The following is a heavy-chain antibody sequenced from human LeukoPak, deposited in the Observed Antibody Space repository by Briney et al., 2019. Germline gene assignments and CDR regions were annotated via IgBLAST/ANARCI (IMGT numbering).Heavy chain of an antibody. V-gene: IGHV1-2*02. J-gene: IGHJ4*02. CDR2: INPNSGGT. CDR1: GYTFTGYY. CDR3: ARGDFSGYSYGWAFDY. D-gene: IGHD5-18*01. Sequence: VTVTFKSCGYTFTGYYMHWVRQPRGQGLGWMGWINPNSGGTNYAQKFQDRVTMTRDTSISTAYMELSRLRSDDTAVYYCARGDFSGYSYGWAFDYWGQGTLVTVSS.